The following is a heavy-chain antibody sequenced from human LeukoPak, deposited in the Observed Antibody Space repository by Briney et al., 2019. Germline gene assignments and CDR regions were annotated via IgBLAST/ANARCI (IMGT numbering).Heavy chain of an antibody. CDR2: IRFDGSIT. CDR1: GFTFSDYG. D-gene: IGHD6-13*01. V-gene: IGHV3-30*02. CDR3: AKDSDSSSWYQPYYFDY. J-gene: IGHJ4*02. Sequence: GGSLRLSCAASGFTFSDYGMVWVRVRQAPGKGLEWMAFIRFDGSITYYADSVRDRFTISRDNAKNSLYLQMNSLRAEDTALYYCAKDSDSSSWYQPYYFDYWGQGTLVTVSS.